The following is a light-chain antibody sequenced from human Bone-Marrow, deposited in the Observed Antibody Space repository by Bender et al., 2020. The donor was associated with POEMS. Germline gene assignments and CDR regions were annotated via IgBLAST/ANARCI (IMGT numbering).Light chain of an antibody. CDR2: KYN. J-gene: IGLJ2*01. Sequence: SYELTQPPSVSVSPGQTASITCSGDKLEDRYVYWFQQRPGQSPVLVIYKYNQRPSGIPERFSGSVSGNSATLTISGTQAMDEADYYCQAWDSSVVFGGGTKLTVL. CDR1: KLEDRY. CDR3: QAWDSSVV. V-gene: IGLV3-1*01.